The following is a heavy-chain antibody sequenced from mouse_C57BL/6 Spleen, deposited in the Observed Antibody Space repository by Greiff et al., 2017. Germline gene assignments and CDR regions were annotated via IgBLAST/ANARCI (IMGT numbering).Heavy chain of an antibody. D-gene: IGHD2-4*01. V-gene: IGHV7-3*01. Sequence: EVQLVESGGGLVQPGGSLSLSCAASGFTFTDYYMSWVRQPPGKALEWMGFIRNKANGYTTEYSASVKGRFTISRDNSQSILHLQMNARRAEDSATYYCAGHSPCDYDGAWFAYWGQGTLVTVSA. CDR3: AGHSPCDYDGAWFAY. CDR1: GFTFTDYY. J-gene: IGHJ3*01. CDR2: IRNKANGYTT.